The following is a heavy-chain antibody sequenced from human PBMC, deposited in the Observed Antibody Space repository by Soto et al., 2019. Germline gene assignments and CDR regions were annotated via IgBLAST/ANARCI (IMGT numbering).Heavy chain of an antibody. CDR2: IKSKTDGGTT. V-gene: IGHV3-15*07. CDR1: GFTFSNAW. Sequence: GGSLRLSCAASGFTFSNAWMNWVRQAPGKGLEWVGRIKSKTDGGTTDYAAPVKGRFTISRDDSKNTLYLQMNSLKTEDTAVYYCTTYIVVVPAAIKRSSYYYYYGMDVWGQGTTVTVSS. CDR3: TTYIVVVPAAIKRSSYYYYYGMDV. J-gene: IGHJ6*02. D-gene: IGHD2-2*01.